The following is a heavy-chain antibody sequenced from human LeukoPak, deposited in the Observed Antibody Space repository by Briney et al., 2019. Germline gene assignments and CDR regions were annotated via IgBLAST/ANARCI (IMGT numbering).Heavy chain of an antibody. J-gene: IGHJ5*02. D-gene: IGHD2-2*01. V-gene: IGHV4-34*01. CDR3: GRGLPRRYRLLGGFERPTGSAP. Sequence: SETLSLTCAVYGGSFSGYYWSWIRQPPGKGLEWIGEINHSGSTNYNPSLKSRVTISVDTSKNQFSLKLSSVTAADTAVHYCGRGLPRRYRLLGGFERPTGSAPGGQGPLVPV. CDR1: GGSFSGYY. CDR2: INHSGST.